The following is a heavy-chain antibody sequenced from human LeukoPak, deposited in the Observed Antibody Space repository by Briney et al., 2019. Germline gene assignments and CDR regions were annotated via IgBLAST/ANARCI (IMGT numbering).Heavy chain of an antibody. V-gene: IGHV3-21*01. CDR2: ISSSSSYI. CDR3: ARTHLRHSSSWLYFDY. D-gene: IGHD6-13*01. J-gene: IGHJ4*02. Sequence: KVGGSLRLSCAASGFTFSSYSMNWVRQAPGKGLEWVSSISSSSSYIYYADSVKGRFTISRDNAKNSLYLQMNSLRAEDTAVYYCARTHLRHSSSWLYFDYWGQGTLVTVSS. CDR1: GFTFSSYS.